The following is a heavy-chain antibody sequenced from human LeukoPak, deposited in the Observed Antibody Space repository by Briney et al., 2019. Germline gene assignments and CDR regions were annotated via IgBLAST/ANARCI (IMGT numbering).Heavy chain of an antibody. CDR1: GFPFSSYW. V-gene: IGHV3-7*01. J-gene: IGHJ4*02. CDR3: ARATCSGGTCYPGPVDY. D-gene: IGHD2-15*01. CDR2: IKQDGSDK. Sequence: PGGSLRLSCAASGFPFSSYWMSWVRQAPGKGLEWMANIKQDGSDKYYVDSVKGRFTISRDNAKNSLFLQMNSLRAEDTAVYFCARATCSGGTCYPGPVDYWGQGTLVTVSS.